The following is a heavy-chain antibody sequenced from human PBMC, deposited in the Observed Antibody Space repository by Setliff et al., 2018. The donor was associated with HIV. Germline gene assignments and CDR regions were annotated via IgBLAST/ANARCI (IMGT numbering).Heavy chain of an antibody. J-gene: IGHJ3*02. D-gene: IGHD1-26*01. CDR2: ISWNSGSI. V-gene: IGHV3-9*01. CDR1: GFTFDDYA. CDR3: AKGSPLVGAPPTDT. Sequence: PGGSLRLSCAASGFTFDDYAMHWVRQAPGKGLEWVSGISWNSGSIDYADSVKGRFTISRDNAKNSLYLQMNSLRANDTALYYCAKGSPLVGAPPTDTWGQGTMVTVSS.